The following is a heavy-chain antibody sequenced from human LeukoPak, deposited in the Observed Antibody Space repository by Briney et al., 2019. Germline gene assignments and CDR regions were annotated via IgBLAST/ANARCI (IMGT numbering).Heavy chain of an antibody. Sequence: GGSLRLSCAASGFTFSRHSMNWVRQAPGKGLEWVANIKQDGSEKYYVDSVKGRFTISRDNAKNSLYLQMNSLRAEDTAVYHCARGGGGSDYWGQGTLVTVSS. CDR3: ARGGGGSDY. V-gene: IGHV3-7*03. J-gene: IGHJ4*02. CDR1: GFTFSRHS. CDR2: IKQDGSEK.